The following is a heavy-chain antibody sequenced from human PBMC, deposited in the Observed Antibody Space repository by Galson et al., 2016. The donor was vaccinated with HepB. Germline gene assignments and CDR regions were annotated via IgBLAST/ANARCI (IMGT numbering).Heavy chain of an antibody. D-gene: IGHD1-7*01. V-gene: IGHV4-61*01. CDR3: VAVERQTTVTDS. J-gene: IGHJ4*02. CDR1: GDSVSGASVNKYY. Sequence: SETLSLTCTVSGDSVSGASVNKYYWSWIRQPPRKGLEWIGYVYNTGSTKYNPSLKSRITISVDTTKNQFSLKLTSATAADTAMNYCVAVERQTTVTDSWGQGTLVAVSS. CDR2: VYNTGST.